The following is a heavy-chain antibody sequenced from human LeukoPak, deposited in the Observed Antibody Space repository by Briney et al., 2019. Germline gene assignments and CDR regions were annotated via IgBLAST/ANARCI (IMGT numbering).Heavy chain of an antibody. CDR3: AELGITMIGGV. J-gene: IGHJ6*04. CDR2: ISSSGSTI. V-gene: IGHV3-11*04. D-gene: IGHD3-10*02. CDR1: GFTFSNAW. Sequence: KSGGSLRPSCAASGFTFSNAWMSWVRQAPGKGLEWVSYISSSGSTIYYADSVKGRFTISRDNAKNSLYLQMNSLRAEDTAVYYCAELGITMIGGVWGKGTTVTISS.